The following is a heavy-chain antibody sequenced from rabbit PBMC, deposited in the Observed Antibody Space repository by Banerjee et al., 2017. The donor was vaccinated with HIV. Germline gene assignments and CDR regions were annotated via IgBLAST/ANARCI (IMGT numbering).Heavy chain of an antibody. Sequence: EESGGGLVKPEGSLTLSCKASGIDFRSYGLSWVRQAPGKGLEWIAYIYPDYGTADDATWVNGRFTISVDNAQNTVYLQMTSLTGADTATYFCARCNKYDDYGDVWLDLWGPGTLVTVS. CDR3: ARCNKYDDYGDVWLDL. D-gene: IGHD2-1*01. CDR1: GIDFRSYG. J-gene: IGHJ6*01. CDR2: IYPDYGTA. V-gene: IGHV1S47*01.